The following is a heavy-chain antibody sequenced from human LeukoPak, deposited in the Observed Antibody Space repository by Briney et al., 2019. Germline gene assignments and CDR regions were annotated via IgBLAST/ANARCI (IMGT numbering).Heavy chain of an antibody. J-gene: IGHJ5*02. CDR3: ARDNGYCTGGSCYRWFGT. CDR2: ISTGSVII. V-gene: IGHV3-48*01. CDR1: GFTFSSYS. Sequence: GGSLRLSCAASGFTFSSYSMSWVRQAPGKGLEWVSYISTGSVIIYYADSVKGRFTISRDDAKNSVSLQMNSLRAEDTAVYYCARDNGYCTGGSCYRWFGTWGQGTLVTVSS. D-gene: IGHD2-15*01.